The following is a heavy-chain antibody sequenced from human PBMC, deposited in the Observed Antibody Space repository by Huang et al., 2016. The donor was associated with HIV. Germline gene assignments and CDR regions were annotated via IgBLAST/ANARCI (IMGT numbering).Heavy chain of an antibody. Sequence: LVESGGGLVRPGGSLRLSCAGSTVTFSAYWMTWVRQSPGQGLEWVASIRQDGSEKHYVDSMEGRFKISRDNGKKLLFLEMRSLGVDDTAVYFCATKADAMDVWGQGTTVIVSS. D-gene: IGHD2-8*01. V-gene: IGHV3-7*01. CDR2: IRQDGSEK. CDR1: TVTFSAYW. J-gene: IGHJ6*02. CDR3: ATKADAMDV.